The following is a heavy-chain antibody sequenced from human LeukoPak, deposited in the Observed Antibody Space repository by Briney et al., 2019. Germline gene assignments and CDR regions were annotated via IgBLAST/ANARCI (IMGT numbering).Heavy chain of an antibody. D-gene: IGHD3-22*01. CDR2: ISSSSSYI. CDR1: GFTFSSYS. J-gene: IGHJ4*02. V-gene: IGHV3-21*01. Sequence: PGGSLRLSCAASGFTFSSYSMNWVRQAPGKGLEWVSSISSSSSYIYYADSVKGRFTISRDNAKNSLYLQMNSLRAEDTAVYYCARDSTYYYDSSGYPPNYWGQGTLVTVSS. CDR3: ARDSTYYYDSSGYPPNY.